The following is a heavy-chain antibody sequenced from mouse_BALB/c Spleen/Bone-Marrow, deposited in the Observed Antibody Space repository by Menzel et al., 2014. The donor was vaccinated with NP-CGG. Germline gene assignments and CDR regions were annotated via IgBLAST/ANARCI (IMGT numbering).Heavy chain of an antibody. CDR3: ARHRIARLLVY. CDR1: GFTFSSYA. CDR2: ISSGGSYT. V-gene: IGHV5-9-3*01. J-gene: IGHJ2*01. Sequence: EVQVVESGGGLVKPGGSLKLSCAASGFTFSSYAMSWVRQTPEKRLEWVATISSGGSYTYYPDSVKGRFTISRDNAKNPLCLQMSSLRSEDTAIYYCARHRIARLLVYWGQGTTLTVSS.